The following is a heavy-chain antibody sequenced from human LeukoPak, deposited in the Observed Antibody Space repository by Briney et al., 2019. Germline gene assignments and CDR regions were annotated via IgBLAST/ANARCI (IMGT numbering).Heavy chain of an antibody. V-gene: IGHV3-53*01. J-gene: IGHJ4*02. Sequence: GGSLRLSCAASGFTVSSSYMTWVRQAPGKGLEWVSVIYSGGTTYYADSVKGRFTISRDNSKNTLYLQMNSLRAEDTAVYYCAKNLDASGSYFPDEWGQGTLVTVSS. CDR1: GFTVSSSY. D-gene: IGHD3-10*01. CDR3: AKNLDASGSYFPDE. CDR2: IYSGGTT.